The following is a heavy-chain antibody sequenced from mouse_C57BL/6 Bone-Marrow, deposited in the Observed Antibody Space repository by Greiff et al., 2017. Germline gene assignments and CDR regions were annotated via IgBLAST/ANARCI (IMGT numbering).Heavy chain of an antibody. CDR3: ARGPIYYGNGCYAMDY. Sequence: EVQLQQSGPELVKPGASVKISCKASGYTFTDYYMNWVKQSHGKSLEWIGDINPNNGGTSYNQKFKGKATLTVDKSSSTAYMELRSLTSEDSAVYYCARGPIYYGNGCYAMDYWGQGTSVTVSS. CDR1: GYTFTDYY. V-gene: IGHV1-26*01. J-gene: IGHJ4*01. D-gene: IGHD2-1*01. CDR2: INPNNGGT.